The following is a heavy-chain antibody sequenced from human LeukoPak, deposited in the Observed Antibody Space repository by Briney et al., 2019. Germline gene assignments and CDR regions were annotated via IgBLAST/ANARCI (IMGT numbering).Heavy chain of an antibody. CDR1: GFTFSSYS. V-gene: IGHV3-48*01. CDR2: ICSSSSTI. CDR3: ARALSGSRAEYFQH. Sequence: GGSLRLSCAASGFTFSSYSMNWVRQARGKGLECVSYICSSSSTIYYAESVKGRFTISRDDAKNSLYLQMNSLRAEDTAVYYCARALSGSRAEYFQHWGQGTLVTVSS. D-gene: IGHD3-10*01. J-gene: IGHJ1*01.